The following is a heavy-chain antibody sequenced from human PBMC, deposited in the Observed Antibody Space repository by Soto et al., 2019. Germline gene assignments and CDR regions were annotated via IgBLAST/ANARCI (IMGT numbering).Heavy chain of an antibody. CDR3: AKSFTSVIITYHFDY. CDR2: ISWNSGTI. V-gene: IGHV3-9*01. CDR1: GFTFDDYA. Sequence: EVQLVESGGGLVQPGRSLRLSCAASGFTFDDYAMHWVRQTPGKGLEWVSGISWNSGTIGYADSVKGRFTSSRDNAKNSLYLQMNSLIAEDTALYYCAKSFTSVIITYHFDYWGQGTLVTVSS. D-gene: IGHD3-9*01. J-gene: IGHJ4*02.